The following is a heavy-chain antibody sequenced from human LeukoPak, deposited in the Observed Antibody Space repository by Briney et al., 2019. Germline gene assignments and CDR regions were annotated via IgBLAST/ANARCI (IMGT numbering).Heavy chain of an antibody. CDR1: GYTFIGHY. V-gene: IGHV1-2*02. D-gene: IGHD5-18*01. CDR3: ARGRIHSWSDAFDI. J-gene: IGHJ3*02. CDR2: INSNSGGT. Sequence: GASVKVSCKASGYTFIGHYMHWVRQAPGQGLEWMGWINSNSGGTKYAQKFQGSVIMTRDTSISTAYMELSGLKSDDTAVYYCARGRIHSWSDAFDIWGQGTTVTVSS.